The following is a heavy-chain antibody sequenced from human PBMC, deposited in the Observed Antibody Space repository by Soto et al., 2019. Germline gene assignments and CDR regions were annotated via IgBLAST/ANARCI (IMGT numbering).Heavy chain of an antibody. CDR2: LGAARDP. CDR3: ARAYLGRLPRRADYYYAMDV. J-gene: IGHJ6*02. CDR1: GFTFRSYS. D-gene: IGHD1-26*01. V-gene: IGHV3-13*05. Sequence: GGSLRLSCAASGFTFRSYSMNWVRQAPGKGLEWVSALGAARDPYYVGSVKGRFSVPRDNAQNSLFLQMNNLRVDDTAVYFCARAYLGRLPRRADYYYAMDVWGRGTTVTVSS.